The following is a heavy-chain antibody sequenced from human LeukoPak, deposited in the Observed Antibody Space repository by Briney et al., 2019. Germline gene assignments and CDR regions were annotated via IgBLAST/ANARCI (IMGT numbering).Heavy chain of an antibody. CDR3: ARDHDYYDNFDP. D-gene: IGHD3-22*01. CDR2: INHSGST. J-gene: IGHJ5*02. V-gene: IGHV4-34*01. CDR1: GGSFSGYY. Sequence: SETLSLTCAVYGGSFSGYYWSWIRQPPGKGLEWIGEINHSGSTNYNPSSKSRVTISVDTSKNQFSLKLSSVTAADTAVYYCARDHDYYDNFDPWGQGTLVTVSS.